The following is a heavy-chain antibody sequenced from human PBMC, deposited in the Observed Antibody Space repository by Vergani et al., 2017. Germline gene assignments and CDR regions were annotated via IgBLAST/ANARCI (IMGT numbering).Heavy chain of an antibody. Sequence: VQLVESGGGLVQPGGSLRLSCAASGFTFSDYYMSWIRQAPGKGLEWVSYISSSSSYTNYADSVKGRFTISRDNAKNSLYLQMNSLRAEDTAVYYCARARTTVTTNYYYYGMDVWGQGTTVTVSS. J-gene: IGHJ6*02. V-gene: IGHV3-11*05. D-gene: IGHD4-17*01. CDR1: GFTFSDYY. CDR2: ISSSSSYT. CDR3: ARARTTVTTNYYYYGMDV.